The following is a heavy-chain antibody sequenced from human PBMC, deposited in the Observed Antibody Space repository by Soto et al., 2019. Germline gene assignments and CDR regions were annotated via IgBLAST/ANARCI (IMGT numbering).Heavy chain of an antibody. D-gene: IGHD3-3*01. CDR1: SGSISSSNW. J-gene: IGHJ4*02. CDR2: IYHSGST. Sequence: QVQLQESGPGLVKPSGTLSLTCAVSSGSISSSNWWSWVRQPPGKGLEWIGEIYHSGSTNYNPSHRSPVTISVDKSKNQFSLTLSSVTAADTAVYYCARASYNFGVVSTLYYFDYWGQGTLVTVSS. V-gene: IGHV4-4*02. CDR3: ARASYNFGVVSTLYYFDY.